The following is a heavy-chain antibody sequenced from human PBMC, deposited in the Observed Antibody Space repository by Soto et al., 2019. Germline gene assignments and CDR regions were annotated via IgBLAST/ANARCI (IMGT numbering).Heavy chain of an antibody. Sequence: SETLSLTCTVPGGSVSSGSYFWSWIRQPPGKGLEWIGYIYYSGSTNYNPSLKSRVTMSVDTSKNQFSLKLISVTAADTAVYYCARDVYSSGWYVYDSWGQGTLVTVSS. CDR3: ARDVYSSGWYVYDS. CDR2: IYYSGST. CDR1: GGSVSSGSYF. J-gene: IGHJ4*02. D-gene: IGHD6-19*01. V-gene: IGHV4-61*01.